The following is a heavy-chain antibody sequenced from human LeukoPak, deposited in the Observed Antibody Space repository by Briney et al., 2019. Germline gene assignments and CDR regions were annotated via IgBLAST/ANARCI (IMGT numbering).Heavy chain of an antibody. D-gene: IGHD3-10*01. Sequence: SETLSLTCSVSSGSVSSGSYYWSWIRQPPGKGLEWIGYIYYSGSTNYNPSLKSRVTISVDTSKNQFSLKLSSVTAADTAVYYCARHLGVYYYYGMDVWGQGTTVTVSS. CDR2: IYYSGST. CDR3: ARHLGVYYYYGMDV. CDR1: SGSVSSGSYY. J-gene: IGHJ6*02. V-gene: IGHV4-61*01.